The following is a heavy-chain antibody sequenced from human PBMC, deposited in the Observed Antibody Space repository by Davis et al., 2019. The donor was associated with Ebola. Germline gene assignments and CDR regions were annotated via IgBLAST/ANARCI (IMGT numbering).Heavy chain of an antibody. J-gene: IGHJ4*02. CDR3: AGDIWVDTAMVGGNADY. CDR1: GFTFSSYW. V-gene: IGHV3-7*01. Sequence: GESLKISCAASGFTFSSYWMSWVRQAPGKGLEWVANIKHDGSGQYYVDSVKGRFTVSRDNAKNSLYLQKNSLRAEDTAVDYCAGDIWVDTAMVGGNADYWGQGTLVTVSS. CDR2: IKHDGSGQ. D-gene: IGHD5-18*01.